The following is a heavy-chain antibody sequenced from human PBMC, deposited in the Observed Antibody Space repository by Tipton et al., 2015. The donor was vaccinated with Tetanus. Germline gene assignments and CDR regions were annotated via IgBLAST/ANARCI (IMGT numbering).Heavy chain of an antibody. D-gene: IGHD4-11*01. CDR1: GYTFTSYY. CDR2: INPSGGST. CDR3: ARGPTVTTAHYYYGMDV. Sequence: QLVQSGAEVKKPGASVEVSCKASGYTFTSYYMHWVRQAPGQGLEWMGIINPSGGSTSYAQKFRGRVTMTRDTSTSTVYMELSSLRSEDTAVYYCARGPTVTTAHYYYGMDVWGQGTTVTVSS. V-gene: IGHV1-46*01. J-gene: IGHJ6*02.